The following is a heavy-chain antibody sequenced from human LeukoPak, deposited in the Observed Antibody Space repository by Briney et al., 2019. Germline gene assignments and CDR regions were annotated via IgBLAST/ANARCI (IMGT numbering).Heavy chain of an antibody. CDR1: GYSFNTCW. CDR3: ARQHCSGGNCYYGMDV. V-gene: IGHV5-51*01. Sequence: NRGESLKISCKGSGYSFNTCWIGWVRQMPGKGLEWMGIIYPGDSDTRYSPSFQGQVTISVDKSISTAYLQWSSLKASDTAMYYCARQHCSGGNCYYGMDVWGQGTTVTVSS. J-gene: IGHJ6*02. D-gene: IGHD2-15*01. CDR2: IYPGDSDT.